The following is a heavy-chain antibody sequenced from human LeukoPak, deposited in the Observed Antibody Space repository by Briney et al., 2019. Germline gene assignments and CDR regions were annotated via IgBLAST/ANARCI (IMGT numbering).Heavy chain of an antibody. CDR2: ISSSGSML. CDR3: TRRPYSSSWYYFDY. Sequence: GGSLRLSCTVSGFTFSDYYMSWVRQDPGKGLEWVSYISSSGSMLHYADSVEGRFTISRDNAKNSLYLQMSSLRVEDTAVYYCTRRPYSSSWYYFDYWGQGTLVTVSS. V-gene: IGHV3-11*04. CDR1: GFTFSDYY. J-gene: IGHJ4*02. D-gene: IGHD6-13*01.